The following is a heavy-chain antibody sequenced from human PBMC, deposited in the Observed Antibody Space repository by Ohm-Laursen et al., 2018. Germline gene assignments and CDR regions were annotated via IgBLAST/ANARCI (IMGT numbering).Heavy chain of an antibody. Sequence: GTLSLTCDVSGLPISNSNWWGWIRQPPGKGLEWVGYLYYSGTTYYNPSLKSRVTMSVDTSKNQFSVKLTSVTAVDTAVYYCATSPHDIMSSKDYWDQGTLVTVSS. J-gene: IGHJ4*02. D-gene: IGHD3-9*01. CDR1: GLPISNSNW. CDR2: LYYSGTT. V-gene: IGHV4-28*01. CDR3: ATSPHDIMSSKDY.